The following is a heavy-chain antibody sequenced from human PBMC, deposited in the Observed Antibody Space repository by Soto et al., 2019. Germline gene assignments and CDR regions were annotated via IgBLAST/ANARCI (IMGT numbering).Heavy chain of an antibody. CDR2: RWYDGSNK. CDR3: ARDQLATTSGGKMVY. V-gene: IGHV3-33*01. J-gene: IGHJ4*02. Sequence: QVQLVESGGGLVQPGRSLRLSCAASGFTFSSYGMDWVRQAPGKGLEWVAVRWYDGSNKYYADSVKGRFTITRDNSKNTLDVQMNSMRAEDTAVYYCARDQLATTSGGKMVYWGQGNLVTVSS. CDR1: GFTFSSYG. D-gene: IGHD3-10*01.